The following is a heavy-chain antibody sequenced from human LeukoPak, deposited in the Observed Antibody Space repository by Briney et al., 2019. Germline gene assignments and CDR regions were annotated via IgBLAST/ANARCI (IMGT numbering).Heavy chain of an antibody. CDR2: ISAYNGNT. J-gene: IGHJ5*02. V-gene: IGHV1-18*01. Sequence: ASVKVSCKASGYTFTSYGISWVRQAPGQGLEWMGWISAYNGNTNYAQKLQGRVTMTTDTSTSTAYMELRSLRSDDTAVYYCARNYPYYDFWSGYSNTNWFDPWGQGTLVTVSS. CDR1: GYTFTSYG. CDR3: ARNYPYYDFWSGYSNTNWFDP. D-gene: IGHD3-3*01.